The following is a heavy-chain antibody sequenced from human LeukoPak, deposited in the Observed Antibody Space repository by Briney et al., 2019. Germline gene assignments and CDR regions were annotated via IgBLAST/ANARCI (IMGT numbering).Heavy chain of an antibody. V-gene: IGHV1-69*13. CDR3: ARDRGGLDP. D-gene: IGHD4-23*01. Sequence: AASVKVSCKTSGGTFCSYVISWVRQAPGQGLDWMGGILPIFGTADYAQKFQGRVTITADESTNTAYMELKSLTSEDTAVYYCARDRGGLDPWGQGTLVTVSS. J-gene: IGHJ5*02. CDR1: GGTFCSYV. CDR2: ILPIFGTA.